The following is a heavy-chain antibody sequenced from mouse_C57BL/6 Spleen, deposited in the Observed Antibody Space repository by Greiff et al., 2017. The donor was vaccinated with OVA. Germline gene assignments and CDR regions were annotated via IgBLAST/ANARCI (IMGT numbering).Heavy chain of an antibody. CDR1: GYAFTNYL. V-gene: IGHV1-54*01. J-gene: IGHJ2*01. CDR3: ARDGYYPRFDY. CDR2: INPGSGGT. Sequence: QVQLKESGAELVRPGTSVTVSCKASGYAFTNYLIEWVKQRPGQGLEWIGVINPGSGGTNYNEKFKGKATLTADKSSSTAYMQLSSLTSEDSAVYFCARDGYYPRFDYWGQGTTLTVSS. D-gene: IGHD2-3*01.